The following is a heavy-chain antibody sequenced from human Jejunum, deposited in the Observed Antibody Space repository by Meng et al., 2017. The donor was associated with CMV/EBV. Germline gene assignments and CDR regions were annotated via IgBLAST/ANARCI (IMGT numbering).Heavy chain of an antibody. D-gene: IGHD6-19*01. CDR2: IYTSGST. CDR1: GGSINNYY. J-gene: IGHJ4*02. V-gene: IGHV4-4*07. CDR3: ARGYSSDWYDY. Sequence: HVLLQESGPGLVKPSETLSLICTVSGGSINNYYWNWIRQSAGKGLEWIGRIYTSGSTNYNPSLQSRVTMSVDTSKNQFSLKLTSVTAADTAVYYCARGYSSDWYDYWGQGALVTVSS.